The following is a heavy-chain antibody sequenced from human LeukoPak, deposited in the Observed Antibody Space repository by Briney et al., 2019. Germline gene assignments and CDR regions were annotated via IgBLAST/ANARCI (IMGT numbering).Heavy chain of an antibody. CDR2: ISSSSSTI. J-gene: IGHJ5*02. Sequence: PGGSLRLSCAASGFTFSSYTMNWVRQAPGKGLEWISYISSSSSTIYYADSVKGRFTISGDNAKNSLSLQMSSLRDEDTAVYYCARDGYCSGVTCYGWLDPWGQGTTVTVSS. D-gene: IGHD2-15*01. CDR3: ARDGYCSGVTCYGWLDP. V-gene: IGHV3-48*02. CDR1: GFTFSSYT.